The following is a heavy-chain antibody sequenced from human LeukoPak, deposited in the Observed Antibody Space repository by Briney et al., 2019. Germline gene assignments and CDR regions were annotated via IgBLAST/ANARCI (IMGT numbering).Heavy chain of an antibody. CDR3: AKLSGPWGSFDY. Sequence: GGTLRLSCAASGFTFSSFDMSWVRQAPGKGLEWVSTISSSGGSTYYADSVKGRFTISRDNSKNTLYLQMNSLRAEDTAVYYCAKLSGPWGSFDYWGQGTLVTVSS. CDR1: GFTFSSFD. D-gene: IGHD3-10*01. V-gene: IGHV3-23*01. CDR2: ISSSGGST. J-gene: IGHJ4*02.